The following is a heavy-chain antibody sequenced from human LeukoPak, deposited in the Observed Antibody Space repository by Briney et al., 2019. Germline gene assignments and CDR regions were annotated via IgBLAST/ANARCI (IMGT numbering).Heavy chain of an antibody. V-gene: IGHV3-23*01. CDR2: ISGSGGST. CDR1: GFTFSSYA. D-gene: IGHD3-3*01. CDR3: AKDLARFFGY. J-gene: IGHJ4*02. Sequence: GGSLSLSCSASGFTFSSYAMSWVRQAPGKGLEWVSAISGSGGSTYYADSVKGRFTISSHNSKNTLDLQMNSLRSGETAVYYCAKDLARFFGYWGQGTMVTVSS.